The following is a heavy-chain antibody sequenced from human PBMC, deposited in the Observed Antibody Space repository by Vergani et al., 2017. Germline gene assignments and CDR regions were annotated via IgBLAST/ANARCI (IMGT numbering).Heavy chain of an antibody. CDR3: AADHTYYDSSGYPRGNWYFDL. CDR2: IVVGSGNT. CDR1: GFTFTSSA. V-gene: IGHV1-58*02. J-gene: IGHJ2*01. Sequence: QMQLVQSGPEVKKPGTSVKVSCKASGFTFTSSAMQWVRQARGQRLQWIGWIVVGSGNTNYAQKFQERVTITRDMSTSTAYMELSSLRSEDTAVYYCAADHTYYDSSGYPRGNWYFDLWGRGTLVTVSS. D-gene: IGHD3-22*01.